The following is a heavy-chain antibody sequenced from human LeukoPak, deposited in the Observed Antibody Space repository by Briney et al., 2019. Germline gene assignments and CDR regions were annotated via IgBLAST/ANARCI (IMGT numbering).Heavy chain of an antibody. J-gene: IGHJ4*02. CDR3: ARDPSMVRGENTPYFDY. CDR1: GGTFSSYA. V-gene: IGHV1-3*03. D-gene: IGHD3-10*01. Sequence: ASVKVSCKASGGTFSSYAISWVRQAPGQGLEWMGWINAGNGNTKYSQEFQGRVTITRDTSASTAYMELSSLRSEDMAVYYCARDPSMVRGENTPYFDYWGQGTLVTVSS. CDR2: INAGNGNT.